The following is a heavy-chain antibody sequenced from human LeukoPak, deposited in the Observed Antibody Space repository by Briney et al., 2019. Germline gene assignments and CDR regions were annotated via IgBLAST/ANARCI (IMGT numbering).Heavy chain of an antibody. Sequence: ASVTVSCKASGYTFTGYYMHWVRQAPGQGLEWMGWINPNSGGTNYAQKFQGRVTMTRDTSISTAYMELSRLRSDDTAVYYCARAMVRGRYYYGMDVWGQGTTVTVSS. CDR2: INPNSGGT. V-gene: IGHV1-2*02. J-gene: IGHJ6*02. CDR1: GYTFTGYY. D-gene: IGHD3-10*01. CDR3: ARAMVRGRYYYGMDV.